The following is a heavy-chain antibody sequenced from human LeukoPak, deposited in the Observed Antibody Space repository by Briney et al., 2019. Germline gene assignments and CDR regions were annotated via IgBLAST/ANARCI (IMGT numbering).Heavy chain of an antibody. CDR2: IYYSGST. J-gene: IGHJ3*02. D-gene: IGHD3-22*01. V-gene: IGHV4-39*07. Sequence: SETLSLTCTVSGGSISSSSYYWGWIRQPPGKGLEWIGSIYYSGSTYYNPSLKSRVTISVDTSKNQFSLKLSSVTAADTAVYYCARDNPATYYYDSSGYGAFDIWGQGTMVTVSS. CDR3: ARDNPATYYYDSSGYGAFDI. CDR1: GGSISSSSYY.